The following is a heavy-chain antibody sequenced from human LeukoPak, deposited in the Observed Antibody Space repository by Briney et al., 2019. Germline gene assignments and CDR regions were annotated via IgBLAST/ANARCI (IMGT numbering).Heavy chain of an antibody. CDR2: ISAYNGNT. CDR1: GYTFTSYG. V-gene: IGHV1-18*01. D-gene: IGHD3-10*01. CDR3: ARVPITMVRGVIMMSGKDV. J-gene: IGHJ6*03. Sequence: ASVKVSCKASGYTFTSYGISWVRQAPGQGLEWMGWISAYNGNTNYAQKLQGRVTMTTDTSTSTAYMELRSLRSDDTAVYYCARVPITMVRGVIMMSGKDVWGKGTTVNVSS.